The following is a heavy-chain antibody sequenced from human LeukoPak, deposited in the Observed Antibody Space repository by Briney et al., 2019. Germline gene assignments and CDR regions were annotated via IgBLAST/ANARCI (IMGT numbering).Heavy chain of an antibody. J-gene: IGHJ1*01. CDR2: ISYDGSNK. V-gene: IGHV3-30*03. CDR1: GFTFSSYG. Sequence: GGSLRLSCAASGFTFSSYGMHWVRQAPGKGLEWVAVISYDGSNKYYADSVKGRFSISRDDSKSTLYLQMNSLRAEDTAIYYCASPFYYDSSGTTEYFQQWGQGTLVTVSS. CDR3: ASPFYYDSSGTTEYFQQ. D-gene: IGHD3-22*01.